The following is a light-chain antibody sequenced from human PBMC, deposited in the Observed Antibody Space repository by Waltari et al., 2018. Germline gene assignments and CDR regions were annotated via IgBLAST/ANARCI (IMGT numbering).Light chain of an antibody. Sequence: EIGLTQSPATLSLSPAERATLPCRASQSVSNFLLWYQQKPGQAPRLLIYEASKRATGIPSRSSGSVYGTDFTLTINSLVPEDFAVYYCQQRSNWPPLTFGGGTKVEIK. CDR2: EAS. CDR3: QQRSNWPPLT. CDR1: QSVSNF. V-gene: IGKV3-11*01. J-gene: IGKJ4*01.